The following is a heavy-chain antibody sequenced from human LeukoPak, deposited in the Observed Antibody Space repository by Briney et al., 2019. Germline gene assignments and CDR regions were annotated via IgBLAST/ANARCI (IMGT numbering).Heavy chain of an antibody. CDR1: GYTFTSYG. CDR3: ARALPHRRLMDTTMEQHWFDP. CDR2: ISAYTGNT. D-gene: IGHD5-18*01. Sequence: GASVKVSCKASGYTFTSYGISWGRQAPGQGLEWMGWISAYTGNTNYAQKLQGRVTMATDTSTSTAYMELRSLRSEDTAVYYCARALPHRRLMDTTMEQHWFDPWGQGTLVTVSS. V-gene: IGHV1-18*01. J-gene: IGHJ5*02.